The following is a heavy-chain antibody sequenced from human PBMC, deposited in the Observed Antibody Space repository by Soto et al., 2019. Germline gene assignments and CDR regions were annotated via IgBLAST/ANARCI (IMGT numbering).Heavy chain of an antibody. CDR2: IYYSGST. Sequence: SETLSLTCTVSGGSISSYYWSWIRQPPGKGLEWIGYIYYSGSTNYNPSLKSRVTISVDTSKNQFSLKLSSVTAADTAVYYCARAGSGNLGVQYYDSSGYTYWGQGTLVTVSS. CDR3: ARAGSGNLGVQYYDSSGYTY. CDR1: GGSISSYY. V-gene: IGHV4-59*01. J-gene: IGHJ4*02. D-gene: IGHD3-22*01.